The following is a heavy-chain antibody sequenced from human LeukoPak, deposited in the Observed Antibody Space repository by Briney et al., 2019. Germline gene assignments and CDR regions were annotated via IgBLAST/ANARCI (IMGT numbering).Heavy chain of an antibody. J-gene: IGHJ4*02. CDR1: EVTFSKYF. D-gene: IGHD5-24*01. CDR3: ARGEDKETITGLDY. Sequence: AGGPLSLSCAASEVTFSKYFRNWGPRAPGKGLEWGSAISGSSSYIYYADSVKGRFTIPRDNAKNTLYLQMSSLRADDTAVYFWARGEDKETITGLDYWGQGTLVTVSS. CDR2: ISGSSSYI. V-gene: IGHV3-21*01.